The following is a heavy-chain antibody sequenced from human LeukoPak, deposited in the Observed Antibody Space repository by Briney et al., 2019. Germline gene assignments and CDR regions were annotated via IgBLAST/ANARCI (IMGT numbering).Heavy chain of an antibody. Sequence: SETLSLTCTVSGGSISSYYWSWIRQSAGKGLEWIGRIYASGTTRYNPSLNSRVTMSVDTSKNQFSLKLNSVTAADTAAYFCARGLAAAYDYNWFDPWGQGTLVTASS. J-gene: IGHJ5*02. CDR1: GGSISSYY. CDR2: IYASGTT. D-gene: IGHD5-12*01. CDR3: ARGLAAAYDYNWFDP. V-gene: IGHV4-4*07.